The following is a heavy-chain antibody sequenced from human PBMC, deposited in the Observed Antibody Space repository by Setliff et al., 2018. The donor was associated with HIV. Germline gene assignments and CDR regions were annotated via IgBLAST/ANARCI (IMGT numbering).Heavy chain of an antibody. D-gene: IGHD4-17*01. V-gene: IGHV3-53*01. CDR2: MYKDGST. CDR1: GFSVRDNY. J-gene: IGHJ4*02. Sequence: PGGSLRLSCAVSGFSVRDNYMRWIRQAPGKGLECVSVMYKDGSTFYADSVKGRFTTSRDNSNNVLFLQMNSLRAEDTALYYCAAGHYGAWGQGILVTVSS. CDR3: AAGHYGA.